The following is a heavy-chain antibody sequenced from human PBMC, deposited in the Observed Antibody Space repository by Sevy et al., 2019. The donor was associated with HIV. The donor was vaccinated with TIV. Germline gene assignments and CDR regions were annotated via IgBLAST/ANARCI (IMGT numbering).Heavy chain of an antibody. CDR2: ITSSGSTI. CDR3: ARVRGNLGYGMDV. Sequence: GGSLRLSCAASGFTFSSYSMNWVRQAPGKGLEWVSYITSSGSTIYYADSVKGRFTISRDNAKNSLYLQMHSPRGEDTAVYYCARVRGNLGYGMDVWGQWTTVTVSS. J-gene: IGHJ6*02. V-gene: IGHV3-48*01. D-gene: IGHD3-16*01. CDR1: GFTFSSYS.